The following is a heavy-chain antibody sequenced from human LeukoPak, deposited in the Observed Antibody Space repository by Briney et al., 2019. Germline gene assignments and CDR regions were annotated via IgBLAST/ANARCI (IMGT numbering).Heavy chain of an antibody. CDR1: QFTFNGSW. V-gene: IGHV3-7*01. CDR2: MDPTGSQK. J-gene: IGHJ4*02. D-gene: IGHD1-1*01. Sequence: GGSLRLSCADSQFTFNGSWVNWVRQAPGKGLEWVANMDPTGSQKRYVDSVKGRFTISKDNPGTSLYLDMHSLRAEDTAIYYCAIWTSGNYWGQGTLVTVSS. CDR3: AIWTSGNY.